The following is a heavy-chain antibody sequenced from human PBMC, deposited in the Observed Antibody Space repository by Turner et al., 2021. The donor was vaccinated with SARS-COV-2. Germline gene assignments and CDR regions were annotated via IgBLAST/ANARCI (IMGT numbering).Heavy chain of an antibody. V-gene: IGHV1-69*04. J-gene: IGHJ4*02. CDR1: GGTCSSYA. CDR2: IIPILGIA. D-gene: IGHD3-22*01. CDR3: ARAKFYYYDSSGYQYYFDY. Sequence: QVQLVQSGAEVKKPGSSVKVSCKAAGGTCSSYAITWVRQAPGQGLEWMGRIIPILGIANYAQKFQGRVTITADKSTSTAYMELSSLRSEDTAVYYCARAKFYYYDSSGYQYYFDYWGQGTLVTVSS.